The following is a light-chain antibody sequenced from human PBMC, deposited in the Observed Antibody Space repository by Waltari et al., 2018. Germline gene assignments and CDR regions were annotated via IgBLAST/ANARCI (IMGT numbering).Light chain of an antibody. CDR3: QQYYSDPWT. J-gene: IGKJ1*01. Sequence: DIVMTQSPDSLAVSLGERDTINCKSSQSVLYSSNNKNYLAWYQQRPGQPPKLLIYWASTRESGVPDRFSGSGSGTDFTLIISSLQAEDVAVYYCQQYYSDPWTFGQGTKVEIK. CDR2: WAS. V-gene: IGKV4-1*01. CDR1: QSVLYSSNNKNY.